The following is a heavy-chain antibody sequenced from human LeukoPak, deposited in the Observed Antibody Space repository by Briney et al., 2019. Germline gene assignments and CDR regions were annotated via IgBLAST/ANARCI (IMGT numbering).Heavy chain of an antibody. V-gene: IGHV4-59*12. D-gene: IGHD2-2*02. J-gene: IGHJ4*02. CDR3: GRRLGYCSSTSCYTGGGFDY. CDR2: IYYSGST. CDR1: GFTISSYY. Sequence: SETLSLTCTVSGFTISSYYWSWIRQPPGKGLEWIAYIYYSGSTNYHPSLKSRVTISVDTSKNQFSLKLSSVTAADTAVYYCGRRLGYCSSTSCYTGGGFDYLGQGTLVTVSS.